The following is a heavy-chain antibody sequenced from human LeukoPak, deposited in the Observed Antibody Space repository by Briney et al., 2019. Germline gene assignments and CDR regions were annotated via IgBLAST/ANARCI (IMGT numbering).Heavy chain of an antibody. CDR2: IYSGGST. V-gene: IGHV3-53*01. CDR1: GFTVSSNY. CDR3: ARDNYYDSSGYSAAFDI. Sequence: RTGGSLRLSCAASGFTVSSNYMSWLRHAPGKGLEWVSVIYSGGSTYYADSVKGRFTISRDNSKNTLYLQMNSLRAEDTAVYYCARDNYYDSSGYSAAFDIWGQGTMVTVSS. D-gene: IGHD3-22*01. J-gene: IGHJ3*02.